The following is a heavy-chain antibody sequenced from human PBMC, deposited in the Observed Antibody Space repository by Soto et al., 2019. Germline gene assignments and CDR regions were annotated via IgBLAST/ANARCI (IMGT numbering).Heavy chain of an antibody. D-gene: IGHD1-7*01. Sequence: PXGTLCLTGTVSGGSFSNYYWSWIRQPPGKGLEWIGYIYYSGSTNYNPSLKSRVTISVDTSKNQFSLKLSSVTAADTAVYYCARVRFLGTGTMLVDPWGQGTLVTVSS. CDR2: IYYSGST. CDR3: ARVRFLGTGTMLVDP. V-gene: IGHV4-59*01. J-gene: IGHJ5*02. CDR1: GGSFSNYY.